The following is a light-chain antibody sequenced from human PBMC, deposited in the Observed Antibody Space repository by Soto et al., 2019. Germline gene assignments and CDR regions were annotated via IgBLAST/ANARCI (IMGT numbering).Light chain of an antibody. V-gene: IGKV3D-20*02. J-gene: IGKJ5*01. Sequence: EIVLTQSPDILSLSPGERATLSCRASQNLANYYLAWSPQNPGQAPRLLIYGASTRATGLPDRFSGXGSGTDFTLTISSLEAEDFAVYYCQQRSNWPPTFGQGTRLEIK. CDR1: QNLANYY. CDR2: GAS. CDR3: QQRSNWPPT.